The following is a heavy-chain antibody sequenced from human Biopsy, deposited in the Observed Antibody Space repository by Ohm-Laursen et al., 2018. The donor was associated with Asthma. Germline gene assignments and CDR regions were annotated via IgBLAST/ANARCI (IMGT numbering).Heavy chain of an antibody. J-gene: IGHJ4*02. Sequence: GASVKVSCKISGYSLTDLPMHWVRQAPGQGLEWMGGHDHEEGGTVNARRFRGRVTMTEDTSTDTAYMELSSLSSDDTAVYYCASDFPKDYVRYNFQFWGQGTLVTVSS. D-gene: IGHD4-17*01. CDR2: HDHEEGGT. CDR1: GYSLTDLP. CDR3: ASDFPKDYVRYNFQF. V-gene: IGHV1-24*01.